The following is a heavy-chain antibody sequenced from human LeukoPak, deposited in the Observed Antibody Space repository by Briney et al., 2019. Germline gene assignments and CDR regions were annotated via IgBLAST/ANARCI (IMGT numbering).Heavy chain of an antibody. V-gene: IGHV1-69*05. D-gene: IGHD5-12*01. J-gene: IGHJ4*02. CDR1: GGTFSSYA. CDR3: ARVVPHKGYSGYDYSY. Sequence: ASVKVSCKASGGTFSSYAISWVRQAPGQGLEWMGGIIPIFGTANYAQKFQGRVIMTTDTSTSTAYMELRSLRSDDTAVYYCARVVPHKGYSGYDYSYWGQGTLVTVSS. CDR2: IIPIFGTA.